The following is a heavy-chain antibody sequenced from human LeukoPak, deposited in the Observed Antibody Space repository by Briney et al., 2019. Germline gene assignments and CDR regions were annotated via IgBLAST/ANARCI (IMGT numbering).Heavy chain of an antibody. J-gene: IGHJ4*02. CDR2: IHSGGNT. CDR3: VSHSDSLTSYSFDY. D-gene: IGHD3-9*01. V-gene: IGHV3-53*01. Sequence: PGGSLRLSCAASGFIVSDNYMSWVRQAPGEGLEWVSIIHSGGNTYYTDSVKGRFTISRDNSKNTLSLQMNSLRVEDTAVYYCVSHSDSLTSYSFDYWGQGTLVTVSS. CDR1: GFIVSDNY.